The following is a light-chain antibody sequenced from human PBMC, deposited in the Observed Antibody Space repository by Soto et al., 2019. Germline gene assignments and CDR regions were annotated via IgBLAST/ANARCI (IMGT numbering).Light chain of an antibody. CDR1: QSLVYSDGNTY. CDR2: KVS. V-gene: IGKV2-30*01. J-gene: IGKJ1*01. Sequence: DVVMTQSPLSLPVTLGQPASISCRSSQSLVYSDGNTYLNWFQQRPGQSPRRLIYKVSNRDSGVPDRFSGMGSGTDCTLKISRVEAEDVGVYYCMQGTHWLWTFGQGTKVEIK. CDR3: MQGTHWLWT.